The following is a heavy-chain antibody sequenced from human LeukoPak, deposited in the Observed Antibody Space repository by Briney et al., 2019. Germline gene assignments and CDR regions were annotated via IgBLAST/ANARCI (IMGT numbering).Heavy chain of an antibody. V-gene: IGHV3-30*04. CDR1: GFTFSSYA. CDR3: ARDFGITGTDAFDY. D-gene: IGHD1-20*01. CDR2: ISYDGSNK. J-gene: IGHJ4*02. Sequence: EGSLRLSCAASGFTFSSYAMHWVRQAPGKGLEWVAVISYDGSNKYYADSVKGRFTISRDNSKNTLYLQMNSLRAEDTAVYYCARDFGITGTDAFDYWGQGTLVTVSS.